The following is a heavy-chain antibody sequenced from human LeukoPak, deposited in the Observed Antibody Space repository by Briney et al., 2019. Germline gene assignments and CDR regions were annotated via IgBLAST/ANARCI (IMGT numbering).Heavy chain of an antibody. V-gene: IGHV3-48*03. J-gene: IGHJ4*02. D-gene: IGHD6-6*01. Sequence: GGSLRLSCVASGFTFSVHEMNWVRQAPGKGLEWLSYISDSGRTIYYADSVDGRFTISRDNAKNSLFLQMNSLRVEDTAVYFCARGSHYFDFWGQGTPVTVSS. CDR2: ISDSGRTI. CDR1: GFTFSVHE. CDR3: ARGSHYFDF.